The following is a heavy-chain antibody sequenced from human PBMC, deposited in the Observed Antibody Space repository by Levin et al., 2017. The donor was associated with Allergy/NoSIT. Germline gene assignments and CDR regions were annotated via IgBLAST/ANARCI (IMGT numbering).Heavy chain of an antibody. J-gene: IGHJ3*02. D-gene: IGHD1-26*01. CDR2: ISVYNGNI. CDR3: ARSGATTPYRFLDI. Sequence: GASVKVSCKASGYNNSNYGIVWVRQAPGQGPEWMGWISVYNGNIKYAQKFQGRVSMTTDRSTNTVYMDLRSLTSDDTAVYYCARSGATTPYRFLDIWGQGTRVSVSS. CDR1: GYNNSNYG. V-gene: IGHV1-18*01.